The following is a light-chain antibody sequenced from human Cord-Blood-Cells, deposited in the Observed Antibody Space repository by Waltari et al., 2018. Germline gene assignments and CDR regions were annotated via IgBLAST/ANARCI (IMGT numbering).Light chain of an antibody. CDR2: EVS. CDR3: SSYTSSSTLVYV. V-gene: IGLV2-14*01. J-gene: IGLJ1*01. CDR1: SSDVGGYNY. Sequence: SALTQPASVSGSPGQSITISCTGTSSDVGGYNYVSWYQQHPGNAPKLMIYEVSNRPSGVSKLFTGSKSGNTASLTISGLQAEDEADYYCSSYTSSSTLVYVFGTGTKVTVL.